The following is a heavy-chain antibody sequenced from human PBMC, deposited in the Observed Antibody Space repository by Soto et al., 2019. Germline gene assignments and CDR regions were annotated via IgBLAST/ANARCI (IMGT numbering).Heavy chain of an antibody. Sequence: QEELVQSGAEVRKPGSSVNVSCRTSEGTFASYSITWLRQAPGQRLEWMGEIIPLMRTVNYAQKFQDRVTITGDRSTSTVYMSLSSLRYDDTAVYYCARDPVDLFGYLDVWGQGTPVTVSS. CDR3: ARDPVDLFGYLDV. CDR1: EGTFASYS. V-gene: IGHV1-69*06. CDR2: IIPLMRTV. J-gene: IGHJ6*02. D-gene: IGHD2-21*01.